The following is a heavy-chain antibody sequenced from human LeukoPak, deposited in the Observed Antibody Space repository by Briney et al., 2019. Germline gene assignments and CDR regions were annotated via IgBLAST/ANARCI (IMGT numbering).Heavy chain of an antibody. CDR1: GFTFSSYE. Sequence: GGSLRLSCAASGFTFSSYEMNWVRQAPGKGLEWVSYISSRATAIYYADSVKGRFTISRDNAKNSLYLQMNSLRAEDTAVYYCARGSGQWLVLVYFDYWGQGTLVTVSS. CDR3: ARGSGQWLVLVYFDY. V-gene: IGHV3-48*03. CDR2: ISSRATAI. J-gene: IGHJ4*02. D-gene: IGHD6-19*01.